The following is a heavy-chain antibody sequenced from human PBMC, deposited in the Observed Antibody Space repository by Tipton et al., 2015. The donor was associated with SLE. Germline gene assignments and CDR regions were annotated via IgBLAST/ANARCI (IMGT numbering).Heavy chain of an antibody. CDR3: ARDQGGVGDFDY. CDR1: GGSINSYY. D-gene: IGHD1-26*01. V-gene: IGHV4-59*01. Sequence: TLSLTCTVSGGSINSYYWNWIRQSPGKGLEWIGYFHHSGSTNYNPSLQSRVTISRDPSKNPFSLNLSSATAADTAVYYCARDQGGVGDFDYWGQGALVTVSS. CDR2: FHHSGST. J-gene: IGHJ4*02.